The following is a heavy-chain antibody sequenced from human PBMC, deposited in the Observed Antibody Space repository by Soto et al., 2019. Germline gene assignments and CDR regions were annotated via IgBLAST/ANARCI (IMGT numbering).Heavy chain of an antibody. CDR2: ISSSSSYI. CDR3: ARDKNSSSWPDAFDI. D-gene: IGHD6-13*01. Sequence: GGSLRLSCAASGFPFSTYAMSWVRQAPGRGLEWVSAISSSSSYIYYADSVKGRFTISRDNAKNSLYLQMNSLRAEDTAVYYCARDKNSSSWPDAFDIWGQGTMVTVSS. J-gene: IGHJ3*02. CDR1: GFPFSTYA. V-gene: IGHV3-21*01.